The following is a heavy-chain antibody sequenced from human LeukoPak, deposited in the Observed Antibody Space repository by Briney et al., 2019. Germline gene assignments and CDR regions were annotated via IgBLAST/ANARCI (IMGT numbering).Heavy chain of an antibody. D-gene: IGHD6-19*01. V-gene: IGHV3-30*18. CDR2: ISYDESNK. Sequence: GGSLRLSCPVSGFTFRTYGMHSVRQPPGKGLEWVAFISYDESNKYYADSVKGRYTISRDNSKNTVYLQVNGLRAEDTAVYYCAKDGRMYSSGWYSYFDQWGQGTLVTVSS. CDR3: AKDGRMYSSGWYSYFDQ. J-gene: IGHJ4*02. CDR1: GFTFRTYG.